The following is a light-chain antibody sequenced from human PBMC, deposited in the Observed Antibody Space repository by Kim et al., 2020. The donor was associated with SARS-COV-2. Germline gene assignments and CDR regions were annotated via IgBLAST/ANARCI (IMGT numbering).Light chain of an antibody. J-gene: IGLJ3*02. CDR1: SSNIGAGFD. Sequence: PGQRVTISCTGSSSNIGAGFDVHWYQQLPGTAPTLLIYGNNNRPSGVPDRFSGSKSGTSASLAITGLQAEDEADYYCQSFDSRSVMFGGGTQRTVL. V-gene: IGLV1-40*01. CDR3: QSFDSRSVM. CDR2: GNN.